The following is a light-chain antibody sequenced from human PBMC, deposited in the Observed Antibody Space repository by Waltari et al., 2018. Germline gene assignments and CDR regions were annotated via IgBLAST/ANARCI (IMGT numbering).Light chain of an antibody. CDR3: QQYSSYPTT. V-gene: IGKV1-5*03. Sequence: DIQMTQSPSTLSASVGDRVTITCRASQSVDAWLAWYQQKPGKAPKFLIYKASNLESGVPSRFSGSGSGTEFSLTITSLQPDDFGTYYCQQYSSYPTTFGQGSKLEI. CDR2: KAS. J-gene: IGKJ2*01. CDR1: QSVDAW.